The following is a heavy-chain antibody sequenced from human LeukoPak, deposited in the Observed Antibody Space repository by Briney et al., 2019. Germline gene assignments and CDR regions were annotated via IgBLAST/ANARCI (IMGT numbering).Heavy chain of an antibody. D-gene: IGHD2-21*02. V-gene: IGHV3-23*01. CDR1: GFTFSSYA. CDR3: AKVYCGGDCYQFHYSGYFQH. Sequence: PGGSLRLSCAASGFTFSSYAMSWVRQAPGKGLEWVSAISGSGGSTYYADSVKGRFTISRDNSKNTLYLQMNSLRAEDTAVYYCAKVYCGGDCYQFHYSGYFQHWGQGTLVTVSS. J-gene: IGHJ1*01. CDR2: ISGSGGST.